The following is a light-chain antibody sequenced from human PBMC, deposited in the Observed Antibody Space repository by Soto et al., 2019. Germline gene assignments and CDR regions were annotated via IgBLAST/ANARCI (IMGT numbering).Light chain of an antibody. CDR1: QSVSTNH. CDR2: GAS. J-gene: IGKJ3*01. Sequence: EIVLTQSPGTLSLSPGERATLSCRASQSVSTNHLAWYQQKPGQAPRLLIYGASSRATSIPDRFSGSGSGTDFTLTINRLEPEDFAVYYCQQYGSSPWAFGPGTKVDIK. CDR3: QQYGSSPWA. V-gene: IGKV3-20*01.